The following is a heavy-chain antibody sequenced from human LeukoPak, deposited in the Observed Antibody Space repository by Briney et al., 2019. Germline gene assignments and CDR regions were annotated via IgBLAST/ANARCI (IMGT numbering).Heavy chain of an antibody. J-gene: IGHJ4*02. CDR3: ARLFEGYYFDY. V-gene: IGHV4-39*01. CDR1: GGSLSSSSYY. CDR2: IYYRGST. Sequence: SETLSLTCTVAGGSLSSSSYYWGWLRQPPGRGGEGGGSIYYRGSTYNNPSLKSRVTISVDTSKNQFSLKLSSVTAADTAVYYCARLFEGYYFDYWGQGTLATVSS.